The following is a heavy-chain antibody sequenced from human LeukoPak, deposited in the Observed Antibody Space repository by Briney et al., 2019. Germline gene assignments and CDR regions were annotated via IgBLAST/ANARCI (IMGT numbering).Heavy chain of an antibody. CDR3: ARQSSSSFYYFDS. CDR1: GYSFSTYW. D-gene: IGHD6-13*01. Sequence: GESLKISCKGSGYSFSTYWIGWVRQMPGKGLEWMGIIYPGDSDTRYSPSFQGQVTISADKSISTAYLQWSSLKASDTAMYYCARQSSSSFYYFDSGGRGPLVTVS. CDR2: IYPGDSDT. V-gene: IGHV5-51*01. J-gene: IGHJ4*02.